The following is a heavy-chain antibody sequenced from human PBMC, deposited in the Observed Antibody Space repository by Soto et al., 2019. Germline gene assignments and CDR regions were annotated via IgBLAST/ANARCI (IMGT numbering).Heavy chain of an antibody. CDR3: ARDQGITTFGVYSMYYYGMDV. V-gene: IGHV1-3*01. CDR2: INAGNGNT. Sequence: ASVKVSCKASGYTFTNYAMHWVRQAPGQRLEWMGWINAGNGNTKYSQKFQARVTITRDTSASTAYMDLRSLRSDDTAVYYCARDQGITTFGVYSMYYYGMDVWGQGTTVTVSS. J-gene: IGHJ6*02. CDR1: GYTFTNYA. D-gene: IGHD3-3*01.